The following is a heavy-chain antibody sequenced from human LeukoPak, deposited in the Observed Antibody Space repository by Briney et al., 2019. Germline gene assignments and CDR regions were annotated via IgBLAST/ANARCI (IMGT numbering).Heavy chain of an antibody. CDR3: AKLSIAARLFEY. Sequence: SQTLSLTCTVAGGSISSGDYYWSWIRQPPGKGLEWIGYIYYSGSTNYNPSLKSRVTISVVTSKNQFSLKLSSVTAADTAVYYCAKLSIAARLFEYWGQGTRVTVSS. D-gene: IGHD6-6*01. J-gene: IGHJ4*02. V-gene: IGHV4-31*03. CDR1: GGSISSGDYY. CDR2: IYYSGST.